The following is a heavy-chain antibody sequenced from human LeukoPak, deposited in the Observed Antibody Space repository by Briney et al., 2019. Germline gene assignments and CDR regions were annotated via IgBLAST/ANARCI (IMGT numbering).Heavy chain of an antibody. Sequence: SETLSLTCTVSGGSISSYYWSWIRQPPGQGLEGIGYIYYSGSTNYNPSLKSRVTISVDTSKNQFSLKLSSVTSADTAVYYCARVGSWSVADYYFDYWGQGTLVTVSS. CDR1: GGSISSYY. CDR2: IYYSGST. V-gene: IGHV4-59*01. CDR3: ARVGSWSVADYYFDY. D-gene: IGHD6-19*01. J-gene: IGHJ4*02.